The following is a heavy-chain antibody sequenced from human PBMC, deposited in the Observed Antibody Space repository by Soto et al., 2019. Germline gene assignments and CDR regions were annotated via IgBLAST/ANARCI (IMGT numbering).Heavy chain of an antibody. CDR2: VYYSGST. CDR3: AQYSTTGAAGYRLDF. J-gene: IGHJ4*02. D-gene: IGHD5-12*01. CDR1: GGSISGYD. V-gene: IGHV4-59*01. Sequence: SETLSLTCALSGGSISGYDWSWIRQPPGKGLEWIGYVYYSGSTKYNPSLESRVTISVDMSNNQFYLMLTSVTAADTAVYYCAQYSTTGAAGYRLDFWGQGTLVTVSS.